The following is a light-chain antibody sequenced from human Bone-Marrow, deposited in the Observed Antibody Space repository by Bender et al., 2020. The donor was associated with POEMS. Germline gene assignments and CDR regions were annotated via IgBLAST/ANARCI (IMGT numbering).Light chain of an antibody. J-gene: IGLJ3*02. CDR3: QSYDSTTLWV. CDR2: EDN. CDR1: SGSIASKY. V-gene: IGLV6-57*02. Sequence: NFILTQPHSVSESPGKTVIISCTGSSGSIASKYVQWYQQRPGSGPTTVIYEDNQRPSGVPDRFSGSIDSSSNSASLTISGLKTEDEADYYCQSYDSTTLWVFGGGTKLTVL.